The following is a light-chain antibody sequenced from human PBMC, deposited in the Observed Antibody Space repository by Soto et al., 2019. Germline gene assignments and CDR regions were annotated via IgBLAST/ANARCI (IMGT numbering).Light chain of an antibody. CDR2: DAS. CDR1: QSVGSY. V-gene: IGKV3-11*01. J-gene: IGKJ4*01. CDR3: QQRSNWTLT. Sequence: EIVLTQSPATLSLSPGERVTLSCRASQSVGSYLAWYHQKPGQAPRLLIYDASNRATGIPARFSGSGSGTDFTLTISSLEPEDFAVYYCQQRSNWTLTFGGGTKVEIK.